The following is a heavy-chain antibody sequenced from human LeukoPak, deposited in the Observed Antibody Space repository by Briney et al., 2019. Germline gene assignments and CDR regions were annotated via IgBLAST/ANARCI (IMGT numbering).Heavy chain of an antibody. D-gene: IGHD3-10*01. V-gene: IGHV4-4*02. CDR3: ARDSYYGSGSYLYYYYGMDV. Sequence: SETLSLTCAVSGGSISSSNWWSWVRQPPGKGLEWIGEIYHSGSTNYNPSLKSRVTISVDKSKNQFSLKLSSVTAADTAMYYCARDSYYGSGSYLYYYYGMDVWGQGTTVTVSS. CDR2: IYHSGST. CDR1: GGSISSSNW. J-gene: IGHJ6*02.